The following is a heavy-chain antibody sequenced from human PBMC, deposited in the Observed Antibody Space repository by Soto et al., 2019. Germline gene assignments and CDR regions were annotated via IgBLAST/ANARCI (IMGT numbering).Heavy chain of an antibody. V-gene: IGHV3-21*01. CDR3: ARDPLTGTLVYYFDY. Sequence: EVQLVESGGGLVKPGGSLRLSCAASGFTFSSYSMNWVRQAPGKGLEWVSSISSSSSYIYYADSVKGRFTISRDNAKNSLYLQMNSLRAEDTAVYYCARDPLTGTLVYYFDYWGQGTLVTVSS. D-gene: IGHD1-7*01. CDR1: GFTFSSYS. J-gene: IGHJ4*02. CDR2: ISSSSSYI.